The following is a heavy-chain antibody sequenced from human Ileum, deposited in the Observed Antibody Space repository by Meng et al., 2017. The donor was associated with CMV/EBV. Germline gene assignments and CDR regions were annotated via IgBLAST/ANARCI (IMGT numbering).Heavy chain of an antibody. Sequence: GESLKISCAASGFTFSSYWMSWVRQAPGKGLEWVSVIYGGGGTDYGDSVKGRFTISRDSSQNTVYLQMNGLRAEDTAVYYCGRDPGLPNGIHVWGQGNTVTCAS. V-gene: IGHV3-53*01. CDR1: GFTFSSYW. J-gene: IGHJ6*01. CDR3: GRDPGLPNGIHV. D-gene: IGHD1-1*01. CDR2: IYGGGGT.